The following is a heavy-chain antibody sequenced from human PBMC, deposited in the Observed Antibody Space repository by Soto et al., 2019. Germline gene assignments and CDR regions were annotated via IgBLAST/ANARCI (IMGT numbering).Heavy chain of an antibody. V-gene: IGHV3-48*01. Sequence: GGSLSLSCAASGFTFSSYSMNWVRQAPGKGLEWVSYISSSSSTIYYADSVKGRFTISRDNSKNTLYLQMNSLRAEDTAVYYCARDPLWGTAMVLWYFDLWGRGTLVTVSS. CDR3: ARDPLWGTAMVLWYFDL. CDR1: GFTFSSYS. CDR2: ISSSSSTI. D-gene: IGHD5-18*01. J-gene: IGHJ2*01.